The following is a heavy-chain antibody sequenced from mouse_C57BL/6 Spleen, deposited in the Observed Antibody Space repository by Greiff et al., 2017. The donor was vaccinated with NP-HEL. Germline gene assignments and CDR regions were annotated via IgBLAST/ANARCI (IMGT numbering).Heavy chain of an antibody. CDR3: VRPNGNYWYFDV. CDR1: GFSFNTYA. J-gene: IGHJ1*03. D-gene: IGHD2-1*01. V-gene: IGHV10-1*01. Sequence: EVQLQESGGGLVQPKGSLKLSCAASGFSFNTYAMNWVRQAPGKGLEWVARIRSKSNNYATYYADSVKDRFTIARDDSESMLYLQMNNLKTEDTAMYYCVRPNGNYWYFDVWGTGTTVTVSS. CDR2: IRSKSNNYAT.